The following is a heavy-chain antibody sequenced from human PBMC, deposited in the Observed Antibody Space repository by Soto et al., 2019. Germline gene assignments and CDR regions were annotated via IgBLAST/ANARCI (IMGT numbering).Heavy chain of an antibody. CDR3: AKSVVYCSSTSCLGDCFDY. CDR2: ISGSGGST. J-gene: IGHJ4*02. V-gene: IGHV3-23*01. CDR1: GFTFSSYA. Sequence: SIRVSCAASGFTFSSYAMNHVSKATGKGLEWVSAISGSGGSTYYADSVKGRFTISRDNSKNTLYLQMNSLRAEDTAVYYCAKSVVYCSSTSCLGDCFDYWGQGTLVTVSS. D-gene: IGHD2-2*01.